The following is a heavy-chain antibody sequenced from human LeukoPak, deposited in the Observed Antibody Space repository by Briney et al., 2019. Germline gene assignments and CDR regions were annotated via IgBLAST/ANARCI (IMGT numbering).Heavy chain of an antibody. CDR1: GYSISSGYY. V-gene: IGHV4-38-2*01. CDR2: IFHSGST. D-gene: IGHD1-26*01. Sequence: KTSETLSLTCAVSGYSISSGYYWGWIRPTPGKGLEWIGNIFHSGSTYYSPSLKRRVTISVDTSKNQFSLKLSSVTAADTAVYYCASPFRGSYDWFDPWGQGILVTVSS. CDR3: ASPFRGSYDWFDP. J-gene: IGHJ5*02.